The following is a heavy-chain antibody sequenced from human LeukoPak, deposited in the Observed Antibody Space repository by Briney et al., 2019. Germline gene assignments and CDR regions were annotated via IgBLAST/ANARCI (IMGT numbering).Heavy chain of an antibody. CDR1: GFTFSTFA. CDR3: AKELNGWLQLNRVFFDY. Sequence: GGSLRLSCAASGFTFSTFAMIWVRQPPGKGLEWVSSIFPSGGEIHYADSVKGRFTISRDNSKNTLYLQMNSLRAEDTAVYYCAKELNGWLQLNRVFFDYWGQGTLVTVSS. D-gene: IGHD5-24*01. CDR2: IFPSGGEI. V-gene: IGHV3-23*01. J-gene: IGHJ4*02.